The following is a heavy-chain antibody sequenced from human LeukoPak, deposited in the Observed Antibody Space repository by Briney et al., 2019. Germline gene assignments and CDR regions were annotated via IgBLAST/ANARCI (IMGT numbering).Heavy chain of an antibody. CDR1: GGSFSGYY. CDR2: INHSGST. D-gene: IGHD3-22*01. CDR3: ARGLYDIFYYYMDV. V-gene: IGHV4-34*01. Sequence: SETLSLTCAVYGGSFSGYYWSWIRQPPGKGLEWIGEINHSGSTNYNPSLKSRDTISVDTSKNQFSLKLSSVTAADTAVYYCARGLYDIFYYYMDVWGKGTTVTVSS. J-gene: IGHJ6*03.